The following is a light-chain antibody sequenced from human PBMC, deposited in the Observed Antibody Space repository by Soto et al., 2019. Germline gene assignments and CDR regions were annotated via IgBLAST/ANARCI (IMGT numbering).Light chain of an antibody. CDR1: WCNMGAGFG. CDR2: SDV. V-gene: IGLV1-40*03. Sequence: QPALTRPPLGSGASPQAFLIICNNRWCNMGAGFGVHWYQHLPGTTPNLLIHSDVSRPSGVSARFSAFESGASASLVISGLQPEDEGDYFCQSYDSGPPESYVFGPGTKVT. CDR3: QSYDSGPPESYV. J-gene: IGLJ1*01.